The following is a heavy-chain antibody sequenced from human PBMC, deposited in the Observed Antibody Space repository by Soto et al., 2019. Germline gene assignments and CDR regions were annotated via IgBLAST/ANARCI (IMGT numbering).Heavy chain of an antibody. Sequence: QLQLREAGPGLVKPSGTLSLTCDVSGGSVSSSRWWSWVRHPPGKGLEWIGEIYQSGATNYNPSLKSRVTISVDESKNQFSLKLYSVTAADTAVYYCARERTAGNIFNWFDPWGQGTLVTVSS. V-gene: IGHV4-4*02. CDR3: ARERTAGNIFNWFDP. J-gene: IGHJ5*02. D-gene: IGHD3-3*02. CDR2: IYQSGAT. CDR1: GGSVSSSRW.